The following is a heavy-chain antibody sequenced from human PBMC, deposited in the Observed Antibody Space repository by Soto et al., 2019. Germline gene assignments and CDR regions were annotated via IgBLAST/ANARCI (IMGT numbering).Heavy chain of an antibody. V-gene: IGHV4-30-4*01. D-gene: IGHD3-3*02. Sequence: SETLSLTCTVSGGSISSGDYYWSWIRQPPGRGLEWIGYIYYSGSTYYNPSLKSRVTISVDTSKNQFSLKLSSVTAADTAVYYCARDLAGDYYYYGMDVWGQGTTVTVSS. CDR1: GGSISSGDYY. CDR2: IYYSGST. J-gene: IGHJ6*02. CDR3: ARDLAGDYYYYGMDV.